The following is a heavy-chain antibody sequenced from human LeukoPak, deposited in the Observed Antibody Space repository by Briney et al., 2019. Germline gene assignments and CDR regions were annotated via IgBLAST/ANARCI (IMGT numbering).Heavy chain of an antibody. CDR2: IYTSGST. J-gene: IGHJ6*03. V-gene: IGHV4-4*07. D-gene: IGHD6-13*01. CDR3: ARSSSAAGTYYYYYYIDV. Sequence: SETLSLTCTVSGGSISSYYWSWIRQPAGKGLEWIGRIYTSGSTNYNPSLKSRVTMSVDTSKNQFSLKLSSVTAADTAVYYCARSSSAAGTYYYYYYIDVWGKGTTVTVSS. CDR1: GGSISSYY.